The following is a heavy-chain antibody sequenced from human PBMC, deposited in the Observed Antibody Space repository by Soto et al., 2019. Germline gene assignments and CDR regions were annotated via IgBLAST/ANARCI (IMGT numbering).Heavy chain of an antibody. D-gene: IGHD6-19*01. J-gene: IGHJ6*03. CDR1: GYTFTSYD. CDR3: ARGPFGWLGQENRRLDYYYYYYMDV. CDR2: MNPNSGNT. V-gene: IGHV1-8*01. Sequence: ASVKVSCKASGYTFTSYDINWVRQATGQGLEWMGWMNPNSGNTGYAQKFQGRVTMTRNTSISTAYMELGSLRSEDTAVYYCARGPFGWLGQENRRLDYYYYYYMDVWGKGTTVTVSS.